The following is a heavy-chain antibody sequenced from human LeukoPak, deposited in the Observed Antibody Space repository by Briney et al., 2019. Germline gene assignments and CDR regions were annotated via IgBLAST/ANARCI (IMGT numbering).Heavy chain of an antibody. J-gene: IGHJ4*02. CDR1: GGSISSSSYY. V-gene: IGHV4-39*01. D-gene: IGHD3-22*01. CDR2: IYYSGST. Sequence: PSETLSLTCTVSGGSISSSSYYWGWIRQPPGKGLEWIGNIYYSGSTYYNPSLKSRVTISVDTSKNQLSLKLSSVTAADTAVYYCARRGYYDSSGYYYYWGQGTLVTVSS. CDR3: ARRGYYDSSGYYYY.